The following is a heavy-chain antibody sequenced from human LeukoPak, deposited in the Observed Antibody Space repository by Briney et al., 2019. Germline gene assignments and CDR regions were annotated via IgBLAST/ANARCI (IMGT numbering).Heavy chain of an antibody. Sequence: GGSLRLSCAASGFTFSSYSMNWVRQAPGKGLEWVSSISSSSSFIYYADSVKGRFSISRDNAKNSLYLQMNSLRAEDTAVYYCARDPPLGYCSSTSCPHLDYWGQGTLVTVSS. CDR1: GFTFSSYS. D-gene: IGHD2-2*01. J-gene: IGHJ4*02. V-gene: IGHV3-21*01. CDR3: ARDPPLGYCSSTSCPHLDY. CDR2: ISSSSSFI.